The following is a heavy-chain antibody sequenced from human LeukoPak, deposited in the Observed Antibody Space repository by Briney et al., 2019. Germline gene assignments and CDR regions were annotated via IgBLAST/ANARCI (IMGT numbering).Heavy chain of an antibody. J-gene: IGHJ4*02. CDR2: ISYDGSNK. CDR1: GFTFSSYS. Sequence: GRSLRLSCEASGFTFSSYSMHWVRRPPGKGLEWVADISYDGSNKYYADSVQGRFTISRENSKNTLYLQMNRLRAEDPAVYYCARDADTAMVAYSFDSWGQGTLVTVSS. CDR3: ARDADTAMVAYSFDS. V-gene: IGHV3-30*04. D-gene: IGHD5-18*01.